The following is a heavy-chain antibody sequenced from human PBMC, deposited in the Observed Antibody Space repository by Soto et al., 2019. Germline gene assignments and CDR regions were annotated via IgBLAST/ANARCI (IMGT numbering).Heavy chain of an antibody. J-gene: IGHJ6*02. CDR2: FYYSGNT. CDR3: ARMYNSGFYRPEGDYFFYGMDV. V-gene: IGHV4-4*07. D-gene: IGHD6-19*01. Sequence: ETLSLTCTVSGDSISDYYWSGIRQPAGKGLEWIGRFYYSGNTKSNPSLKSRVTMSADTSKNQFSLSLRSVTAADSSIYYCARMYNSGFYRPEGDYFFYGMDVWGQGTTVTVSS. CDR1: GDSISDYY.